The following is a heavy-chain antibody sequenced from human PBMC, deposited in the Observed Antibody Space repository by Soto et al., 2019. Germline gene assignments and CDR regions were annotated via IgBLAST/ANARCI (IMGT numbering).Heavy chain of an antibody. CDR2: IIPIFNIP. V-gene: IGHV1-69*17. Sequence: QVHLVQSGSEVRKPESSVKVSCKDSGGTLSSYAITWVRLAPGQGLEWMGGIIPIFNIPDYAQKFQGRVSITADKATSTAYMELSNLRPEDTAIYYCAKARGYGSGRNNHYYGMDVWGQGTTVTVSS. D-gene: IGHD3-10*01. CDR1: GGTLSSYA. J-gene: IGHJ6*02. CDR3: AKARGYGSGRNNHYYGMDV.